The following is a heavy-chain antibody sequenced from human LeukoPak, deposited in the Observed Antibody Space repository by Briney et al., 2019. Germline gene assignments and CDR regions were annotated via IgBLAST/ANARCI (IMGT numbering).Heavy chain of an antibody. Sequence: ASVKVSCKASGYTFTSYAMNWVRQAPGQGLEWMGWINTNTGNPTYAQGLTGRFVFSLDTSVSTAYLQISSLKAEDTAVYYCVIAARPYYFDYWGQGTLVTVSS. D-gene: IGHD6-6*01. CDR2: INTNTGNP. J-gene: IGHJ4*02. V-gene: IGHV7-4-1*02. CDR1: GYTFTSYA. CDR3: VIAARPYYFDY.